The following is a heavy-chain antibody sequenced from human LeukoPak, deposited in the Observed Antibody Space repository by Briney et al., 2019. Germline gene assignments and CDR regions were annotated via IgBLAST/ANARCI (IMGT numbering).Heavy chain of an antibody. D-gene: IGHD2-8*01. CDR2: INPNSGGT. Sequence: RASVKVSCKASGYTFTGYYMHWVRQAPGQGLEWMGWINPNSGGTNYAQKFQGRVTMTRDTSISTAYMELSRLRSDDTAVYYCARAEYCTNGVCYTRRRRDWFDPWGQGTLVTVSS. CDR3: ARAEYCTNGVCYTRRRRDWFDP. CDR1: GYTFTGYY. V-gene: IGHV1-2*02. J-gene: IGHJ5*02.